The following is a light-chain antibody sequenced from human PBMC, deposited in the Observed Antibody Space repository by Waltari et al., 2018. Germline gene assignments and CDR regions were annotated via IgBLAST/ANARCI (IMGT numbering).Light chain of an antibody. J-gene: IGLJ3*02. CDR3: CSYAGSYTFGWV. V-gene: IGLV2-11*01. CDR1: SSDVGGYNY. Sequence: QSALTQPRSVSGSPGQPVTISCTGTSSDVGGYNYVSWYQQHPGKAPKLMIYDVSKRPSGVPDRFSGSKSGNTASLTSSGLQAEDEADYYCCSYAGSYTFGWVFGGGTKLTVL. CDR2: DVS.